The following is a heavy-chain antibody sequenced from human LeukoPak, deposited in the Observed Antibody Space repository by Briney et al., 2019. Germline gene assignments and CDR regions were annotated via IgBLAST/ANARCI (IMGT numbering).Heavy chain of an antibody. J-gene: IGHJ4*02. CDR2: ISGSGGST. CDR3: AKALRGGAAAGSFDY. D-gene: IGHD6-13*01. V-gene: IGHV3-23*01. Sequence: GGSLRLSCAVSGFTVSSNYMSWVRQAPGKGLEWVSAISGSGGSTYYADSVKGRFTISRDNSKNTLYLQMNSLRAEDTAVYYCAKALRGGAAAGSFDYWGQGTLVTVSS. CDR1: GFTVSSNY.